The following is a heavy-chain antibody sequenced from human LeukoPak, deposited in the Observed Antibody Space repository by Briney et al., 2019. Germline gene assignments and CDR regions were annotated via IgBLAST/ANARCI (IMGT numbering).Heavy chain of an antibody. J-gene: IGHJ4*02. CDR2: IWYDGSNK. CDR3: YVSGWTEDIDN. V-gene: IGHV3-30*02. Sequence: GGSLRLSCAASGFTFSTYGMHWVRQAPGKGLEWVALIWYDGSNKYYADSVKGRFTISRDNSKNTLYLQMSSLRGEDTAVYYCYVSGWTEDIDNWGQGTLVTVSS. CDR1: GFTFSTYG. D-gene: IGHD6-19*01.